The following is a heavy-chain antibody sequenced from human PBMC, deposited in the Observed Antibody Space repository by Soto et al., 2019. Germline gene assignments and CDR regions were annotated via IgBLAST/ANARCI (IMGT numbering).Heavy chain of an antibody. CDR1: GDSVSSNTAT. J-gene: IGHJ3*02. Sequence: SQTLSLTCGISGDSVSSNTATWNWIRQSPSRGLEWLGRTYYRSQWHNEYEESVKGRITISPDTSKNQFSLQLNSMSPEDTAVYYCARERGFLPEALDIWGGGTMVTVS. CDR3: ARERGFLPEALDI. CDR2: TYYRSQWHN. V-gene: IGHV6-1*01. D-gene: IGHD2-21*01.